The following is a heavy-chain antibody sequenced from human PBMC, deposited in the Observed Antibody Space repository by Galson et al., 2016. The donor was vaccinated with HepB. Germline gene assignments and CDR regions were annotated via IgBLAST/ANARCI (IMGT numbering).Heavy chain of an antibody. J-gene: IGHJ4*02. V-gene: IGHV3-64D*08. CDR3: VKGYCRTTTCPRSIYFDY. CDR2: FSSNGGDT. D-gene: IGHD2-2*01. Sequence: SLRLSCAASGFTFSNYAMHWVRQAPGKGLEYVSAFSSNGGDTYYADSVKGRFTISRDNSKNTRYLQMSSLRAEDTAVYYCVKGYCRTTTCPRSIYFDYWGQGTLVTVSS. CDR1: GFTFSNYA.